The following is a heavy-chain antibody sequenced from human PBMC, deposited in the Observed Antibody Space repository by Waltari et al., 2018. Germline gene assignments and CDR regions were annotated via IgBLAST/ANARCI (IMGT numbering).Heavy chain of an antibody. CDR1: GGTFSSYA. D-gene: IGHD3-3*01. J-gene: IGHJ4*02. V-gene: IGHV1-69*14. CDR2: SIPILCTG. CDR3: ARGLTIFGVVTPFDY. Sequence: QVQLVQSGAEVKKPGSSVKVSCKASGGTFSSYAISWVRQAPGHGLEWMGGSIPILCTGNYAKKFQGRVTITADKSTSTAYMELSRLRSEETAVYYCARGLTIFGVVTPFDYWGQGTMVTVSS.